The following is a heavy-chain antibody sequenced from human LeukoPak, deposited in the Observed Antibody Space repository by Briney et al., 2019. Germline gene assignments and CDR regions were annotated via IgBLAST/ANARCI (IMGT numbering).Heavy chain of an antibody. CDR3: AKDKGYSSGWPFDY. D-gene: IGHD6-19*01. CDR1: GFTFSSYA. J-gene: IGHJ4*02. V-gene: IGHV3-23*01. Sequence: PGGSLRLSCAASGFTFSSYAMSWVRQAPGKGLEWVSAISGSGGSTYYGDSVKGRFTISRDNSKNTLYLQMNSLRAEDTAVYYCAKDKGYSSGWPFDYWGQGTLVTVSS. CDR2: ISGSGGST.